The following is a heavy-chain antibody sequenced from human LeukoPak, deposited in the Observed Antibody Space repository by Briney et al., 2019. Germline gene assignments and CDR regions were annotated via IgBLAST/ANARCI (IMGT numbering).Heavy chain of an antibody. D-gene: IGHD6-19*01. Sequence: GGSLRLSCAASGFTFDDYAMHWVRQAPGKGLEWVSGISRNSGSIGYADSVKGRFTISRDNAKNSLYLQMSSLRTEDTAMYYCTTSPVPGIDYWGQGIQVTVSS. CDR1: GFTFDDYA. J-gene: IGHJ4*02. V-gene: IGHV3-9*01. CDR2: ISRNSGSI. CDR3: TTSPVPGIDY.